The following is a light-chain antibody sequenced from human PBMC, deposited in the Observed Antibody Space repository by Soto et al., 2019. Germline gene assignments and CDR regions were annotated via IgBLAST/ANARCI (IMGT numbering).Light chain of an antibody. Sequence: EIVLTQSPATLSLPPGERATLSCRASQSVSSYLAWYQQKPGQAPRLLIYDASNRATGIPARFSGSGSGTDFTLTIRSLEPEDFAVYYCQQRSNWLFTFGPGTKVDIK. CDR3: QQRSNWLFT. CDR2: DAS. V-gene: IGKV3-11*01. CDR1: QSVSSY. J-gene: IGKJ3*01.